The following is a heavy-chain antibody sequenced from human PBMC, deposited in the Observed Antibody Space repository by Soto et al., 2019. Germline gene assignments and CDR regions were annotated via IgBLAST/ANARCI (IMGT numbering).Heavy chain of an antibody. D-gene: IGHD3-10*01. CDR3: ARVSVTMVRGVILRPLYYYYYGLDV. Sequence: SGTLSLTCTVSGGSISGDYWSWIRQPPGKGLEWIGYIYYSGSTNYNPSLKSRVTISIDTSKNQFSLKLSSVTAADTAVYYCARVSVTMVRGVILRPLYYYYYGLDVWGQGTTVTVSS. J-gene: IGHJ6*02. CDR2: IYYSGST. V-gene: IGHV4-59*01. CDR1: GGSISGDY.